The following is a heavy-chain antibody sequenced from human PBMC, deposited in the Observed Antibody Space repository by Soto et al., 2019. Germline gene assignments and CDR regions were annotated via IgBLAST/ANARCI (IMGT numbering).Heavy chain of an antibody. CDR1: GGSISSGGYY. CDR2: IYYSGST. CDR3: ARVWGHGGVVTRLFDY. D-gene: IGHD2-21*02. V-gene: IGHV4-31*03. Sequence: QVQLQESGPGLVKPSQTLSLTCTVSGGSISSGGYYWSWIRQHPGKGLEWIGYIYYSGSTYYNPSLTSRVTISVDTSKNQFSLKLSSVTAADTAVYYCARVWGHGGVVTRLFDYWGQGTLVTVSS. J-gene: IGHJ4*02.